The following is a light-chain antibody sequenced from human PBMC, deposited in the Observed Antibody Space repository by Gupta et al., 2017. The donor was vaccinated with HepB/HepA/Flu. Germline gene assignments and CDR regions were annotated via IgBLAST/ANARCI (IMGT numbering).Light chain of an antibody. CDR2: DAS. Sequence: EIVLTQSPATLSLSPGERATLSCRASQSVSSYLAWYQPKPGQAPRLLIYDASNRATGIQARFSGSGAGTDFTLTISSLEPEDFAVYYCQQLSNSPPTITFGQGTRLEIK. CDR3: QQLSNSPPTIT. J-gene: IGKJ5*01. CDR1: QSVSSY. V-gene: IGKV3-11*01.